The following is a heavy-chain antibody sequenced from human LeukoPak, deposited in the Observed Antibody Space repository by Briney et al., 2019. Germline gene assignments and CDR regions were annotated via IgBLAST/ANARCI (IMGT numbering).Heavy chain of an antibody. CDR3: AKGNAPITYYYGSGSYNYFDY. CDR1: GFTFDDYA. Sequence: GGSLRLSCAASGFTFDDYAMHWVRQAPGKGLEWVSGISWNSGSIGYADSVKGRFTISRDNAKNSLYLQMNSLRAEDTALYYCAKGNAPITYYYGSGSYNYFDYWGQGTLVTVSS. D-gene: IGHD3-10*01. V-gene: IGHV3-9*01. CDR2: ISWNSGSI. J-gene: IGHJ4*02.